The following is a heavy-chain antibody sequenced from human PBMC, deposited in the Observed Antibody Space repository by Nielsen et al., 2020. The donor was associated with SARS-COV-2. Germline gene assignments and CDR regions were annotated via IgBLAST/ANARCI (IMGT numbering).Heavy chain of an antibody. D-gene: IGHD6-19*01. V-gene: IGHV3-21*01. CDR2: ISSSSSYI. J-gene: IGHJ6*03. Sequence: GESLKISCAASGFTFSSYSMNWIRQAPGKGLEWVSSISSSSSYIYYADSVKGRFTISRDNAKNSLYLQMNSLRAGDTAVYYCARAVAGLYYYYMDVWGKGTTVTVSS. CDR1: GFTFSSYS. CDR3: ARAVAGLYYYYMDV.